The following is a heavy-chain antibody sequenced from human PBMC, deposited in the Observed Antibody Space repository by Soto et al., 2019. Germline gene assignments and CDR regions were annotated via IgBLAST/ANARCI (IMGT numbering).Heavy chain of an antibody. Sequence: SETLSLTCTVSGGSISSSSYYWGWIRQPPGKGLEWIGSIYYSGSTYYNPSLKSRVTISVDTSKNQFSLKLSSVTAADTAVYYCARHIAVAGTTYFDYWGQGTLVTVSS. J-gene: IGHJ4*02. CDR3: ARHIAVAGTTYFDY. D-gene: IGHD6-19*01. CDR1: GGSISSSSYY. V-gene: IGHV4-39*01. CDR2: IYYSGST.